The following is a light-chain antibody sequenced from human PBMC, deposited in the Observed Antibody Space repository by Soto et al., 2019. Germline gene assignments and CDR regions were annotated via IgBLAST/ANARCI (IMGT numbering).Light chain of an antibody. Sequence: ERVMTQSPATLSVSPGERATHSCRASQSISSNLAWHQQKPGQAPRILMYDASTRATGIPARFSGSGSGSEFTLTISSLQSEDFAVYYCQQYHNWPITFGQGTRLEIK. CDR2: DAS. CDR3: QQYHNWPIT. J-gene: IGKJ5*01. CDR1: QSISSN. V-gene: IGKV3-15*01.